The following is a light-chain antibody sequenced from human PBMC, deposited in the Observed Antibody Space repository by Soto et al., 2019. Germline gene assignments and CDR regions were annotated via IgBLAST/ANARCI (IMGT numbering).Light chain of an antibody. J-gene: IGKJ2*01. CDR1: QSVSSY. CDR2: DAS. V-gene: IGKV3-11*01. CDR3: QQRSNWPPT. Sequence: EIVLTQSPATLSLSPGERATLSCRASQSVSSYLAWYQQKPGQAPRLLIYDASNRATGIPARFSGSGSGTAFTLTISSLEPEDLAVYYCQQRSNWPPTFGQGTKLEIK.